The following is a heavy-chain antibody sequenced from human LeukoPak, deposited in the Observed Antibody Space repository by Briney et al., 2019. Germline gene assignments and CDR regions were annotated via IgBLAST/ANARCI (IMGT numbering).Heavy chain of an antibody. CDR1: GFTFSNYW. J-gene: IGHJ2*01. Sequence: GGSLRLSCAASGFTFSNYWMSWVRQAPGKGLEWLANINQDGSEIYYVDSVKGRFTISRDNGKNSLYLQITSLRADDTAVYYCARDQGSMIVVRTNNWFFDLWGRGTLVTVSS. CDR2: INQDGSEI. CDR3: ARDQGSMIVVRTNNWFFDL. V-gene: IGHV3-7*01. D-gene: IGHD3-22*01.